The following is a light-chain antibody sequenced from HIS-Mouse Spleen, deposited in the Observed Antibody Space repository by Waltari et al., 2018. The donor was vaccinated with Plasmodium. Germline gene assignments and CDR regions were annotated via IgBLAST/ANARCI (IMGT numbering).Light chain of an antibody. Sequence: EIVMTQSPATLSVSPGARATLSCRASQSVSSNLAWYQQKPGQAPRLLIYGASTRATGIPARFSGSGSGTEFTLTISSLQSEDFAVYYCQQYNNWPFTFDPGTKVDIK. CDR2: GAS. CDR1: QSVSSN. J-gene: IGKJ3*01. CDR3: QQYNNWPFT. V-gene: IGKV3-15*01.